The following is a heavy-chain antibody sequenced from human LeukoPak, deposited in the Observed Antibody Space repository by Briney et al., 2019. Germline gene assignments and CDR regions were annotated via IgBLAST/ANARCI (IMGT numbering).Heavy chain of an antibody. CDR3: GRITMVRGVIMFDY. CDR1: RYTFTRYA. D-gene: IGHD3-10*01. CDR2: INTNTGNP. V-gene: IGHV7-4-1*02. Sequence: ASVKVSCKASRYTFTRYAVNWVRQAPGQGLDWMGWINTNTGNPTYAQGFTGRFVFSLDTSVSTAYLQISSLKAEDTAVYYCGRITMVRGVIMFDYWGQGTLVTVSS. J-gene: IGHJ4*02.